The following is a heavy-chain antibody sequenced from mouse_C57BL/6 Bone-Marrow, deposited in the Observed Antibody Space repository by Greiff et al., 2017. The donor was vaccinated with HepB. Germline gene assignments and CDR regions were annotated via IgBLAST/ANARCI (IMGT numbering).Heavy chain of an antibody. J-gene: IGHJ4*01. CDR1: GFTFTGYW. D-gene: IGHD1-1*01. V-gene: IGHV1-9*01. CDR3: ARYYYGKAMDY. Sequence: VQLQQSGAELMKPGASVKLSCKATGFTFTGYWIEWVKQRPGHGLEWIGEILPGSGSTNYNEKFKGKATFTADTSSNTAYMQLGSLTTEDSAIYYCARYYYGKAMDYWGQGTSVTVSS. CDR2: ILPGSGST.